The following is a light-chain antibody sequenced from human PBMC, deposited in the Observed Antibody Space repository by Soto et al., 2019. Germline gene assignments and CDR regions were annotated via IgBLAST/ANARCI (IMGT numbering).Light chain of an antibody. CDR2: EVS. V-gene: IGLV2-8*01. J-gene: IGLJ2*01. CDR3: SSYAGRNNVV. CDR1: SSDIGGYKY. Sequence: QSALTQPPSASGSPGQSVTISCTGTSSDIGGYKYVSWYQQHPGKAPKLMIYEVSKRPSGVPDRSSGSKSGNTASLTVSGLQTEDEADYYCSSYAGRNNVVFGGGTQLTVL.